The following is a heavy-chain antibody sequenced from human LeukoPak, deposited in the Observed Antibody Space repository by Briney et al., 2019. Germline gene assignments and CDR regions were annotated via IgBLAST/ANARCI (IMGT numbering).Heavy chain of an antibody. D-gene: IGHD3-16*01. CDR2: ITNSGDTI. CDR1: GFTFSSYE. J-gene: IGHJ4*02. CDR3: AVTGGIDH. Sequence: GGSLRLSCAASGFTFSSYEMSWVRQAPGKGLEWVSYITNSGDTIYYADSVKGRFTISRDNAKNSLYLQMNSLRAEDTAVYYCAVTGGIDHWGQGTLVTVSS. V-gene: IGHV3-48*03.